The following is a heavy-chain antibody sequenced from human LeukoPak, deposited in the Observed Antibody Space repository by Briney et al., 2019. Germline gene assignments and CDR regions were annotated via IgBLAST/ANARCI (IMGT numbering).Heavy chain of an antibody. Sequence: PGGSLRLSCAASGFSFSNYGMSWVRQAPGKGLEWVSGLSGNGERTHYADSVKGRFTISRDNSKNTLYLQKNSLRAEDTALYFCAKRDYYDSSGYSPLFDNWGQGILVTVSS. CDR2: LSGNGERT. D-gene: IGHD3-22*01. J-gene: IGHJ4*02. CDR3: AKRDYYDSSGYSPLFDN. V-gene: IGHV3-23*01. CDR1: GFSFSNYG.